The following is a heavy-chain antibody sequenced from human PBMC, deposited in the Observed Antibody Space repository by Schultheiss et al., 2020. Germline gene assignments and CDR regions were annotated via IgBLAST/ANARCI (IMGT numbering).Heavy chain of an antibody. J-gene: IGHJ4*02. CDR1: GGSISSGGYY. CDR3: ARHTVSYGGEIDY. Sequence: SETLSLTCSVSGGSISSGGYYWSWIRQHPGKGLEWIGYIYYSGSTYYNPSLKSRVTISVDTSKNQFSLKLSSVTAADTAVYYCARHTVSYGGEIDYWGQGTLVTVSS. CDR2: IYYSGST. D-gene: IGHD4-23*01. V-gene: IGHV4-31*03.